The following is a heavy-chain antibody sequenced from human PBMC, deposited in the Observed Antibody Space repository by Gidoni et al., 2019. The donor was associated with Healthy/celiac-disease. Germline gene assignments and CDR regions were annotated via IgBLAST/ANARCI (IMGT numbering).Heavy chain of an antibody. Sequence: QVQLQQWGAGLLKPSETLSLTCAVYGGSFSGYYWSWIRQPPGKGLEWIGEINHSGSTNYNPSLKSRVTISVDTSKNQFSLKLSSVTAADTAVYYCARGIRRQWLVRLFDYWGQGTLVTVSS. V-gene: IGHV4-34*01. CDR1: GGSFSGYY. CDR3: ARGIRRQWLVRLFDY. J-gene: IGHJ4*02. D-gene: IGHD6-19*01. CDR2: INHSGST.